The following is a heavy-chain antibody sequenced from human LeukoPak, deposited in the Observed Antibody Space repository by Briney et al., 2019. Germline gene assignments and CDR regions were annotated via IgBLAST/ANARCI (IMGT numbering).Heavy chain of an antibody. J-gene: IGHJ3*02. Sequence: ASVKVSCKASGYTFTSYGISWVRQAPGQGLEWMGWISAYNGNTNYAQKLQGRVTMTTDTSTSTAYMELRSLRSDDTAVYYCARGRCGGDCYPDAFDIWGQGTMVTVSS. CDR3: ARGRCGGDCYPDAFDI. D-gene: IGHD2-21*02. CDR1: GYTFTSYG. V-gene: IGHV1-18*01. CDR2: ISAYNGNT.